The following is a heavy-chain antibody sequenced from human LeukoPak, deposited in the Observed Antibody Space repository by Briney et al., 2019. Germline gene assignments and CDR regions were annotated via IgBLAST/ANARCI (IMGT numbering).Heavy chain of an antibody. CDR2: VSYDGSDK. CDR3: AREGGRLRARPGRNWFDP. J-gene: IGHJ5*02. CDR1: RFTFISYS. V-gene: IGHV3-30-3*01. Sequence: PGRSLRLSCAASRFTFISYSMHWVRQAPGKGLEWVAVVSYDGSDKYYADSVKGRFTVSRDNSKNTLYLQMSSLRAEDTAVYYCAREGGRLRARPGRNWFDPWGQGTLVTVSS. D-gene: IGHD3-16*01.